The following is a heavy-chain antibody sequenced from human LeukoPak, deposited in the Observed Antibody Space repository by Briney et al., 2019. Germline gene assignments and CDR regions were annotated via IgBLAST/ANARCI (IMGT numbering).Heavy chain of an antibody. Sequence: SETLSLTCAVYGGSFSGFYWSWIRQPPGKGLEWIGEISHSGSTNYNPSLKSRVSTSVDTSKNQFSLSLSSVTAADTAVYYCAREDIVVVPAEDGSAFDIWGQGTMVTVSS. V-gene: IGHV4-34*01. CDR3: AREDIVVVPAEDGSAFDI. CDR1: GGSFSGFY. D-gene: IGHD2-2*01. J-gene: IGHJ3*02. CDR2: ISHSGST.